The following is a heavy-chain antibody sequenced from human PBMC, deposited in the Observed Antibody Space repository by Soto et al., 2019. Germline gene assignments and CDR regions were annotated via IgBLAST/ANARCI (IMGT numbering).Heavy chain of an antibody. J-gene: IGHJ3*02. CDR2: ISAYNGNT. V-gene: IGHV1-18*01. CDR1: GYTCTSYG. CDR3: ARVVRWEPDHDAFDI. Sequence: QVQLVQSGAEVKKPGASVQVSCKASGYTCTSYGISWVRQAPGQGLEGMGWISAYNGNTNYAQKLQGRVTMTTATSTSTAYKELRSLRSDDTAVYYCARVVRWEPDHDAFDIWGQGTMVTVSS. D-gene: IGHD1-26*01.